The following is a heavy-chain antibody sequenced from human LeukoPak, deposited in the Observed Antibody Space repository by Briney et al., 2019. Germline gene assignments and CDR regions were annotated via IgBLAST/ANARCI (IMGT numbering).Heavy chain of an antibody. V-gene: IGHV1-69*13. Sequence: ASEKVSCKASGGTFSSYAISWVRQAPGQGLEWMGGIIPIFGTANYAQKFQGRVTITADESTSTAYMELSSLRSEDTAVYYCAREYYSSGYYYGFDYWGQGTLVTVSS. CDR1: GGTFSSYA. CDR2: IIPIFGTA. CDR3: AREYYSSGYYYGFDY. J-gene: IGHJ4*02. D-gene: IGHD3-22*01.